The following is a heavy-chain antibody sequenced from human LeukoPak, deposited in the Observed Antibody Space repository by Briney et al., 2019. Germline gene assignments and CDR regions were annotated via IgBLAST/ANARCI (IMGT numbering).Heavy chain of an antibody. V-gene: IGHV4-39*01. Sequence: SETLSLTCTVSGGSISSSSYYWGWIRQPPGKGLKWIGSIHYSGNTYYNPSLEGRVTISVDTSKNHFSLELSSVTAADTAVYYCARHFHIVVVPAAISSCYFDYWGQGTLATVSS. CDR2: IHYSGNT. D-gene: IGHD2-2*02. CDR3: ARHFHIVVVPAAISSCYFDY. CDR1: GGSISSSSYY. J-gene: IGHJ4*02.